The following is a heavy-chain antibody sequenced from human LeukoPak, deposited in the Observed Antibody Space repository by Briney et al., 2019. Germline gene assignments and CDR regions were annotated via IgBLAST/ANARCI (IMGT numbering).Heavy chain of an antibody. CDR1: GYSLSSGYF. CDR3: ASPRDVAVVVGATAGYFDR. Sequence: PSETLCLTCTASGYSLSSGYFCGWIRQPPEKRLGWFGSIYPSGSTFYTPSLKSRVTMSADTSRNPFYLKLNTLTAADTAVYYCASPRDVAVVVGATAGYFDRWGRGTLVTVSS. D-gene: IGHD2-15*01. J-gene: IGHJ2*01. V-gene: IGHV4-38-2*02. CDR2: IYPSGST.